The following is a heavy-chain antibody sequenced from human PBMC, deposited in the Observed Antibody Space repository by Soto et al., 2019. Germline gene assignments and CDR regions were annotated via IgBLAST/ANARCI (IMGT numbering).Heavy chain of an antibody. V-gene: IGHV4-59*01. Sequence: PSETLSLTCTVSGGSISSYYWSWIRQPPGKGLEWIGYIYHSGSTNYNPSLKRRVTISVDTSKNQFSLKLSSVTAADTAVYYCAREVDSSSWAKWFDPWGQGTLVTVSS. CDR2: IYHSGST. J-gene: IGHJ5*02. D-gene: IGHD6-13*01. CDR3: AREVDSSSWAKWFDP. CDR1: GGSISSYY.